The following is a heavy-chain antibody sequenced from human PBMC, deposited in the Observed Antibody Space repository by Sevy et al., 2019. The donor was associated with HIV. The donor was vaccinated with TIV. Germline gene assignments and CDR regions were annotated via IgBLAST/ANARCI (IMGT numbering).Heavy chain of an antibody. J-gene: IGHJ3*02. Sequence: SETLSLTCAVSGYSISSGYYWGWIRQPPGKGLEWIGSIYHSGSTYYNPSLKSRVTISVDTSKNQFSLKLSSVTAADTAVYYCARRAYSNPLGDAFDIWGQGTMVTISS. CDR2: IYHSGST. D-gene: IGHD6-13*01. CDR3: ARRAYSNPLGDAFDI. V-gene: IGHV4-38-2*01. CDR1: GYSISSGYY.